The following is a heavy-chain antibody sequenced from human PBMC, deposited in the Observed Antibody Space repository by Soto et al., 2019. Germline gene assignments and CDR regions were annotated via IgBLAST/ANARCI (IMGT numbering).Heavy chain of an antibody. CDR2: IYHSGST. Sequence: SETLSLTCAVSGGSISSGGYSWSWIRQPPGKGLEWIGYIYHSGSTYYNPSLKSRVTISVDTSKNQFSLKLSSVTAADTAVYYCAREGGDLGGAGTTFRYYYGMDVWGQGTTVTV. CDR1: GGSISSGGYS. V-gene: IGHV4-30-2*05. J-gene: IGHJ6*02. D-gene: IGHD1-7*01. CDR3: AREGGDLGGAGTTFRYYYGMDV.